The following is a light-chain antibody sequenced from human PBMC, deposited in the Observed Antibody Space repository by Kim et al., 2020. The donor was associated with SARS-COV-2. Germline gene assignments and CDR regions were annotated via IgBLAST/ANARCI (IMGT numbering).Light chain of an antibody. CDR2: LNSDGSH. J-gene: IGLJ3*02. CDR3: QTWATGIRV. V-gene: IGLV4-69*01. CDR1: SGHSSYA. Sequence: QLVLTQSPSASASLGASVKLTCTLSSGHSSYAIAWHQQQPEKVPRYLMKLNSDGSHSKGDGIPDRFSGSSSGAGRYLTISSLQSEDEADYYCQTWATGIRVFGGGTKLTVL.